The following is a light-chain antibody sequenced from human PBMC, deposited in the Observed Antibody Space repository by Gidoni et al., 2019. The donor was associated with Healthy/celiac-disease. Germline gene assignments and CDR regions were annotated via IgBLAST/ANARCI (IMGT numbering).Light chain of an antibody. J-gene: IGKJ4*01. Sequence: DIQMTQSPSTLSASVGDRVTITCRASQSISSWLAWYQQKPGKAPKLLIYKASSLESGVPSRFSGSGSGTEFTLTISSLQPDDFATYYCQQYNSYSCTFXGXTKVXIK. CDR2: KAS. V-gene: IGKV1-5*03. CDR3: QQYNSYSCT. CDR1: QSISSW.